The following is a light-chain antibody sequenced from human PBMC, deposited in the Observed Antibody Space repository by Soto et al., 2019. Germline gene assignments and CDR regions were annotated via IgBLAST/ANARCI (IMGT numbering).Light chain of an antibody. V-gene: IGKV1-39*01. CDR1: QSIRSY. J-gene: IGKJ2*01. CDR2: AAS. CDR3: QQSYSTPLYT. Sequence: DIQMTQSPSSLSASVGDRVTITCRSSQSIRSYLNWYQQKPGKAPKLLIYAASSLQSGVPSRFRGSGSGTDFTLTISSLQPEDFATYYCQQSYSTPLYTFGPGTKLQIK.